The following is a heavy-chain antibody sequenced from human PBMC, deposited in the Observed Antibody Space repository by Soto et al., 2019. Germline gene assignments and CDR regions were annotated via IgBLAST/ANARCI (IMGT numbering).Heavy chain of an antibody. Sequence: QVQLVESGGGVVQPGRSLRLSCAASGFPFTTYGMHWVREGPGKGLEWVAVISYDGTNKYYADSVKGRFTISRDNSKNTLYVQMNSLRPEDTALYDCVGGQYYFDYRGQGTLVTVSS. V-gene: IGHV3-30*03. D-gene: IGHD3-10*01. J-gene: IGHJ4*02. CDR2: ISYDGTNK. CDR1: GFPFTTYG. CDR3: VGGQYYFDY.